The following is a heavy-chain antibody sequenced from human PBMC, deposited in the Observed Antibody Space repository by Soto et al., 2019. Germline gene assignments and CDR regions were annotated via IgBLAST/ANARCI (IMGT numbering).Heavy chain of an antibody. CDR3: ARDAMVYYGDYQYYFDY. CDR2: ISGSGGST. J-gene: IGHJ4*02. V-gene: IGHV3-23*01. Sequence: EVQLLESGGGLVQPGGSLRLSCAASGFTFSSYAMSWVRQAPGKGLEWVSAISGSGGSTYYADSVKGRFTISRDNSKNTLYLQMNSLRAEDTAVYYCARDAMVYYGDYQYYFDYWGQGTLVTVSS. D-gene: IGHD4-17*01. CDR1: GFTFSSYA.